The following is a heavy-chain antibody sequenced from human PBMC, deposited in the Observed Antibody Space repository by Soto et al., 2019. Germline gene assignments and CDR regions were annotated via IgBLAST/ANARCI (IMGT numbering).Heavy chain of an antibody. D-gene: IGHD3-10*01. V-gene: IGHV5-51*01. CDR1: GYSFTSYW. J-gene: IGHJ4*02. CDR3: ARPSELGELPYYFDY. CDR2: IYPGDSDT. Sequence: PGESLKISCKGSGYSFTSYWIGWVRQMPGKGLEWMGIIYPGDSDTRYSPSFQGQVTISADKSISTAYLQWSSLKASDTAMYYCARPSELGELPYYFDYWGQGTLVTVSS.